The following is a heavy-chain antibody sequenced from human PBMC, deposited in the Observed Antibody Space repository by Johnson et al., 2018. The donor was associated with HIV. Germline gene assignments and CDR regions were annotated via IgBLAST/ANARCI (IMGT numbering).Heavy chain of an antibody. V-gene: IGHV3-20*04. Sequence: VQLVESGGGVARPGGSLRLSCEGSGFIFDEYDMSWVRQTPGKGLEWVSGISWNGATPRSAYSVKGRFTISRDNAKAFLYLQMNSLRAEDTALYYCARHFRGGDRGAFDIWGQGTMVTVSS. CDR1: GFIFDEYD. J-gene: IGHJ3*02. CDR2: ISWNGATP. D-gene: IGHD3-10*01. CDR3: ARHFRGGDRGAFDI.